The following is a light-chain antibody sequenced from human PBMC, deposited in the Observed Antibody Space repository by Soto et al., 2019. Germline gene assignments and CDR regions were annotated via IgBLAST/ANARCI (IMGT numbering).Light chain of an antibody. CDR1: SSDGGGYTY. J-gene: IGLJ2*01. Sequence: QSALTQPPSASASPGQSVTLSCTVTSSDGGGYTYVYWYQQHPGKAPKLMIYEVTKRPSGVPDRFSGSKSGNTASLTVSGLQADDEADYYCSSYAGSNNFFGGGTKLTVL. CDR3: SSYAGSNNF. CDR2: EVT. V-gene: IGLV2-8*01.